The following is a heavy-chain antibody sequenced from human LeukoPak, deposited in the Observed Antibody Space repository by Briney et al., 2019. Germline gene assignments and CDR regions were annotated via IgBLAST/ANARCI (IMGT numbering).Heavy chain of an antibody. J-gene: IGHJ4*02. Sequence: SETLSLTCTVSGGSISSSSYYWGWIRQPPGKGLEWIGSIYYSGSTYYNPSLKSRVTISVDTSENQLSLKLSSVTAADTAFYYCARHLAPSSGYLTLDYWGQGTLVTVSS. CDR1: GGSISSSSYY. V-gene: IGHV4-39*01. CDR3: ARHLAPSSGYLTLDY. CDR2: IYYSGST. D-gene: IGHD3-22*01.